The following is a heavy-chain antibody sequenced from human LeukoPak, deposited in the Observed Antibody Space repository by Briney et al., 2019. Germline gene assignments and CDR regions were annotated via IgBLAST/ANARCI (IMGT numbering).Heavy chain of an antibody. CDR2: INPNSGGT. CDR1: GYTFTAYY. V-gene: IGHV1-2*06. Sequence: GASVKVSCKAPGYTFTAYYMHWVRRAPGQGLEWMGRINPNSGGTNFAQKFQGRVTMTRDTSISTAYMELSRLRSDDTAVYYCARASYYGSEIDSWGQGTLVTVSS. D-gene: IGHD3-10*01. CDR3: ARASYYGSEIDS. J-gene: IGHJ4*02.